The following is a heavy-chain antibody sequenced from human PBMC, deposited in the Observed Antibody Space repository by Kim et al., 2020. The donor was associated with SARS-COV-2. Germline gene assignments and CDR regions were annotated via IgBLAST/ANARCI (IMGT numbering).Heavy chain of an antibody. CDR2: IWYDGSNK. Sequence: GGSLRLSCAASGFTFSSYGMHWVRQAPGKGLEWVAVIWYDGSNKYYADSVKGRFTISRDNSKNTLYLQMNSLRAEDTAVYYCARDQGYGSGDYYYYGMDVWGQGTTVTVSS. CDR3: ARDQGYGSGDYYYYGMDV. CDR1: GFTFSSYG. D-gene: IGHD3-10*01. J-gene: IGHJ6*02. V-gene: IGHV3-33*01.